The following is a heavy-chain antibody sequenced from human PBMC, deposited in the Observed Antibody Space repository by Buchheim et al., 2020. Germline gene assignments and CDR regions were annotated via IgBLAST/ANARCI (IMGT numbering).Heavy chain of an antibody. CDR2: ISYDGSNK. CDR3: ARMRVAAAGHFDY. CDR1: GFTFSSYA. D-gene: IGHD6-13*01. V-gene: IGHV3-30-3*01. Sequence: QVQLVESGGGVVQPGRSLRLSCAASGFTFSSYAMHWVRQAPGKGLEWVAVISYDGSNKYYADSVKGRFTISRDNSKNTLYLQMKSLRAGDTAVYYCARMRVAAAGHFDYWGQRTL. J-gene: IGHJ4*02.